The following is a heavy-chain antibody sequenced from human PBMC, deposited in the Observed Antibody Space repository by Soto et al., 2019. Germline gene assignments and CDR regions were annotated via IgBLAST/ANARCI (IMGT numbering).Heavy chain of an antibody. Sequence: PGGSLRLSCTASGFPFSAYNMNWVRQAPGKGLEWVAYITSGGSTIYYSDSVKGRFTFSRDNAKKSVYLQMNSLRDEDTAVYYCARDRGTVTNDLGQDYGMDVWGQGTAVTVS. J-gene: IGHJ6*02. V-gene: IGHV3-48*02. CDR2: ITSGGSTI. CDR3: ARDRGTVTNDLGQDYGMDV. D-gene: IGHD4-17*01. CDR1: GFPFSAYN.